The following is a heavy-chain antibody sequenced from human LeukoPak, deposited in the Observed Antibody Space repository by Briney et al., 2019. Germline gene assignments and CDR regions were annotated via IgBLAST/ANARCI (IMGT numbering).Heavy chain of an antibody. Sequence: GSLRLSCAASGFTFSSYRMDWVPQAPGKGLEWVSSINSSSSYIYYADSVKGRFTISRDNAKNSLYLQMNSLRAEDTAVYYCARGRSSGPIPNWFDPWGQGTVVTVSS. CDR2: INSSSSYI. J-gene: IGHJ5*02. D-gene: IGHD6-19*01. V-gene: IGHV3-21*01. CDR1: GFTFSSYR. CDR3: ARGRSSGPIPNWFDP.